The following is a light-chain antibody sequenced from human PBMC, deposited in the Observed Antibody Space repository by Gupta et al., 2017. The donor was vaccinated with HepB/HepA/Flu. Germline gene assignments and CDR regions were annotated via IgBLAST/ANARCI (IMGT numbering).Light chain of an antibody. Sequence: EIVLTQSTDTLSLSPGERATLSCRASQSVSSYLAWYQQKPGQAPRLLIYDASNRATGIPARFSGSGSGTDFTLTISSLEPEDFAVYYCQQRSNWPPLAFGQGTKVEIK. V-gene: IGKV3-11*01. CDR1: QSVSSY. CDR3: QQRSNWPPLA. CDR2: DAS. J-gene: IGKJ1*01.